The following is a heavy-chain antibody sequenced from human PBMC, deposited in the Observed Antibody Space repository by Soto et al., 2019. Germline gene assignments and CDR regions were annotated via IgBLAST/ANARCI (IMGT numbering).Heavy chain of an antibody. D-gene: IGHD3-22*01. Sequence: GGSLRLSCAASGFTFSSYGMHWVRQAPGKGLEWVAVISYDGSNKYYADSVKGRFTISRDNSKNTLYLQMNSLRAEDTAVYYCAKVIDSYDSSGYYPQLDYWGQGTLVTVSS. CDR3: AKVIDSYDSSGYYPQLDY. CDR1: GFTFSSYG. CDR2: ISYDGSNK. J-gene: IGHJ4*02. V-gene: IGHV3-30*18.